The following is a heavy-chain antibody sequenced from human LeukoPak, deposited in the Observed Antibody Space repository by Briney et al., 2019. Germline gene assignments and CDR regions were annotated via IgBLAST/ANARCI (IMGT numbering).Heavy chain of an antibody. J-gene: IGHJ4*02. D-gene: IGHD6-13*01. CDR3: TRDTSRIALAGY. V-gene: IGHV3-66*01. CDR2: IYNGGSI. Sequence: GGSLRLSCAASGFTVSTNYMSWVRQAPGKGLEWVSVIYNGGSIYYADFVKGRFTVSRDNSKNTLYLQMNNLRAEDTAVYYCTRDTSRIALAGYWGQGTLAIVSS. CDR1: GFTVSTNY.